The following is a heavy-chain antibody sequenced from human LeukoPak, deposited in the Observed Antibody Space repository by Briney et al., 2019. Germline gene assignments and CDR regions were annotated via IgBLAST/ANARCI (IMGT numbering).Heavy chain of an antibody. CDR1: GFTFSSYE. CDR2: ISSSGSTI. J-gene: IGHJ5*02. Sequence: GGSLRLSCAASGFTFSSYEMNWVRQAPGKGLEWVSYISSSGSTIYYADSVKGRFTISRDNSKNTLYLQMNSLRAEDTAVYYCAKDLAMYYYGSGSYYPPPDWFDPWGQGTLVTVSS. V-gene: IGHV3-48*03. CDR3: AKDLAMYYYGSGSYYPPPDWFDP. D-gene: IGHD3-10*01.